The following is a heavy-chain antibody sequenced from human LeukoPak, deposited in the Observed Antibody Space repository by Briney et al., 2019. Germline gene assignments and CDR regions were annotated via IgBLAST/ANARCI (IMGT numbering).Heavy chain of an antibody. Sequence: PGRSLRLSCTASGFTFGDYAMSWFRQAPGKGLEWVGFIRSKAYGGTTEYAASVKGRFTFSRDDSKSIAYLQMNSLKTEDTAVYYCTSSGGNWAFDIWGQGTMVTVSS. D-gene: IGHD2-15*01. CDR1: GFTFGDYA. CDR3: TSSGGNWAFDI. V-gene: IGHV3-49*03. J-gene: IGHJ3*02. CDR2: IRSKAYGGTT.